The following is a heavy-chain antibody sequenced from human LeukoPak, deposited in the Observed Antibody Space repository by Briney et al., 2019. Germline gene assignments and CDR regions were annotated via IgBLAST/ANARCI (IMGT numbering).Heavy chain of an antibody. V-gene: IGHV3-23*01. D-gene: IGHD6-19*01. Sequence: GGSLRLSCAASGFTFSSYGMSWVRQAPGKGLEWVSAISGSGGSTYYADSVKGRFTISRDNSKNTLYLQMDSLRAEDTAVYYCAKLRVGSGWKVDYWGQGTLVTVSS. CDR3: AKLRVGSGWKVDY. CDR1: GFTFSSYG. CDR2: ISGSGGST. J-gene: IGHJ4*02.